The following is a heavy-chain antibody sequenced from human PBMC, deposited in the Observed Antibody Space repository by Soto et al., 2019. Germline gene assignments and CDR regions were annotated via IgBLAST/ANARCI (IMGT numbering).Heavy chain of an antibody. J-gene: IGHJ6*02. CDR2: ISGSGGST. CDR1: GFTFSSYA. CDR3: AKVTGNYYYDSSGYYPYYYGMDV. V-gene: IGHV3-23*01. D-gene: IGHD3-22*01. Sequence: HPGGSLRLSCAASGFTFSSYAMSWVRQAPGKGLEWVSAISGSGGSTYYADSVKGRFTISRDNSKNTLYLQMNSLRAEDTAVYYCAKVTGNYYYDSSGYYPYYYGMDVWGQGTTVTVSS.